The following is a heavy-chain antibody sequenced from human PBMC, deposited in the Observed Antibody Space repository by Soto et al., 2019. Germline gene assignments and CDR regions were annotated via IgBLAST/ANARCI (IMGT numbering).Heavy chain of an antibody. CDR2: IIPIFGTA. CDR3: ARDGFWSGYKGYYGMDV. J-gene: IGHJ6*02. D-gene: IGHD3-3*01. CDR1: GGTFSSYA. V-gene: IGHV1-69*13. Sequence: GASVKVSCKASGGTFSSYAISWVRQAPGQGLEWMVWIIPIFGTANYAQKFQGRVTITADESTSTAYMELSSLRSEDTAVYYCARDGFWSGYKGYYGMDVWGQGTTVTVSS.